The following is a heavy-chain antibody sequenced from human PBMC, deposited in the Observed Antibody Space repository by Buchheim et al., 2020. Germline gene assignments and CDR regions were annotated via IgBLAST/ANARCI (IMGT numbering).Heavy chain of an antibody. J-gene: IGHJ5*02. CDR3: ARGLGGVVPAATRRCWFDP. D-gene: IGHD2-2*01. CDR2: INHSGST. Sequence: QVQLQQWGAGLLKPSETLSLTCAVYGGSFSGYYWSWIRQPPGKGLEWIGEINHSGSTNYNPSLKSRVTISVDTSKNQFSFMLSSVTAADTAVYYCARGLGGVVPAATRRCWFDPWGQGTL. V-gene: IGHV4-34*01. CDR1: GGSFSGYY.